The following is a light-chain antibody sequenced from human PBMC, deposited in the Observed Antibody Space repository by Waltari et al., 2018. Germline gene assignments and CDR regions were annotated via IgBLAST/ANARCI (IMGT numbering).Light chain of an antibody. CDR2: AAS. Sequence: AIQMTQSPSSLSASVGDRVTITCRASHGITNDLGWYQQKPGKATKLLIYAASNLQSGVPSRFSGRGSGTDFTLTISSLQPEDFATYYCLQAYTYPLTFGGGTKVEIK. CDR1: HGITND. V-gene: IGKV1-6*01. CDR3: LQAYTYPLT. J-gene: IGKJ4*01.